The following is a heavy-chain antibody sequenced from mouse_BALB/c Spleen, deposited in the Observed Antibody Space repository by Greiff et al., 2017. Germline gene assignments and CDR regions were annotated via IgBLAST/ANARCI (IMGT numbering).Heavy chain of an antibody. CDR3: VAHYYGYFDY. Sequence: EVMLVESGGGLVQPKGSLKLSCAASGFTFNTYAMNWVRQAPGKGLEWVARIRSKSNNYATYYADSVKDRFTISRDDSQSMLYLQMNNLKTEDTAMYYGVAHYYGYFDYWGQGTTLTVSS. D-gene: IGHD1-2*01. J-gene: IGHJ2*01. V-gene: IGHV10-1*02. CDR2: IRSKSNNYAT. CDR1: GFTFNTYA.